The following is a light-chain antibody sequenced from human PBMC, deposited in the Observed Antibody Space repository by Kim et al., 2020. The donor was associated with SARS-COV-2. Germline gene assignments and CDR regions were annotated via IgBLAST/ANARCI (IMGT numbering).Light chain of an antibody. V-gene: IGLV6-57*03. CDR2: EDD. Sequence: GKTVTIACTRSSGSIDDNYVQWYQQRPGGVPTTVIYEDDQRPSGVSDRFSGSIDNSSNSASLTISGLRTEDEADYYCQSYNRDNVLFGGGNQLTVL. CDR1: SGSIDDNY. J-gene: IGLJ2*01. CDR3: QSYNRDNVL.